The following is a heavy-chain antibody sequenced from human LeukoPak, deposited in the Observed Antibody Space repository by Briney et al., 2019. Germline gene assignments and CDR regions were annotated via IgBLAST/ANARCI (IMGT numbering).Heavy chain of an antibody. J-gene: IGHJ4*02. V-gene: IGHV3-30*03. D-gene: IGHD6-6*01. Sequence: GGSLRLSCAATGFTFSSFSMHWVRQAPGKGLEWVAVISYDGSNKYYADSVKGRFTISRDNSKNTLYLQMNSLRAEDTAVYYCASRLEGQLLTLDYWGQGTLVTVSS. CDR1: GFTFSSFS. CDR3: ASRLEGQLLTLDY. CDR2: ISYDGSNK.